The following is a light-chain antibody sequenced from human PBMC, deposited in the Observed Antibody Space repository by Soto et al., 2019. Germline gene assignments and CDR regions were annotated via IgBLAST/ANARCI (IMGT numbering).Light chain of an antibody. CDR3: QTWGTGFHVV. V-gene: IGLV4-69*01. CDR2: VNTDGSH. Sequence: QSVLTQSPSASASLGASVRLTCTLSSGHRNFAIAWHQQHPDKGPRYLMKVNTDGSHSKGDGIPDRFSGSSSGPERYLTISSLQSEDEADYYCQTWGTGFHVVFGGGTKLTVL. CDR1: SGHRNFA. J-gene: IGLJ2*01.